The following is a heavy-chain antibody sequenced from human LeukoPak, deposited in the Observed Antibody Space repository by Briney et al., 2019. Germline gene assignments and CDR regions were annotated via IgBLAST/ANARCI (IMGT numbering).Heavy chain of an antibody. CDR3: ARDNWNDGPIDY. CDR2: INHSGST. J-gene: IGHJ4*02. CDR1: GGSFSGYY. Sequence: SETLSLTCAVYGGSFSGYYWSWIRQPPGKGLEWIGEINHSGSTNYNPSLKSRVTISVDTSKNQFSLKLSSVTAADTAVYYCARDNWNDGPIDYWGQETLVTVSS. D-gene: IGHD1-1*01. V-gene: IGHV4-34*01.